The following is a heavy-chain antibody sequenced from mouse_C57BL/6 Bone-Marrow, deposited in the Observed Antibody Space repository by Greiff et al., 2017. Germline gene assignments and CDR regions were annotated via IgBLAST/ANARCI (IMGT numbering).Heavy chain of an antibody. CDR1: GFTFNTYA. CDR2: IRSKSSNYAT. V-gene: IGHV10-3*01. J-gene: IGHJ3*01. D-gene: IGHD2-4*01. CDR3: VRGGGGYDYDEFAY. Sequence: EVQLVESGGGLVQPKGSLKLSCAASGFTFNTYAMHWVRQAPGKGLEWVARIRSKSSNYATYYADSVKDRFTISRDDSQSMLYLQMNNLKTEDTAVYYCVRGGGGYDYDEFAYWGQGTLVTVSA.